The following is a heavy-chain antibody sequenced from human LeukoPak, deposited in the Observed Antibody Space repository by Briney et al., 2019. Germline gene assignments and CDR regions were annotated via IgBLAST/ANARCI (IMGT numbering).Heavy chain of an antibody. Sequence: GESLKISFKGSGYSFTSYWISWVRQMPGKGLEWMGRIDPSDSYTNYSPSFQGHVTISADKSISTAYLQWSSLKASDTAMYYCARLLRGANYYYYGMDVWGQGTTVTVSS. D-gene: IGHD3-10*01. J-gene: IGHJ6*02. CDR1: GYSFTSYW. V-gene: IGHV5-10-1*01. CDR3: ARLLRGANYYYYGMDV. CDR2: IDPSDSYT.